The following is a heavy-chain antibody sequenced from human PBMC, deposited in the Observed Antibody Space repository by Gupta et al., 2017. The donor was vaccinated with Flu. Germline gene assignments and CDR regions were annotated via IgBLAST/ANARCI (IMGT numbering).Heavy chain of an antibody. CDR2: NK. J-gene: IGHJ4*02. CDR3: AKDPTLIYSGWLDY. V-gene: IGHV3-30*02. Sequence: NKYYADSVKGRFTISRDNSKNTLYLQMNSLRAEDTAVYYCAKDPTLIYSGWLDYWGQGTLVTVSS. D-gene: IGHD6-19*01.